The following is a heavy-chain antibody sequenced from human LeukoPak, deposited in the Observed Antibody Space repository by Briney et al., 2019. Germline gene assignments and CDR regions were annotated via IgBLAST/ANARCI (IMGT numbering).Heavy chain of an antibody. CDR1: GGSISSSSYY. D-gene: IGHD2/OR15-2a*01. J-gene: IGHJ6*03. CDR3: ARHLPYYPQYYMDV. CDR2: IYYSGST. Sequence: SETLSLTCTVSGGSISSSSYYWGWIRQPPGKGREWIGGIYYSGSTYYNPSLKSRVTISVDTSKNQFSLKLSSVTAADTAVYYCARHLPYYPQYYMDVWGKGTTVTVSS. V-gene: IGHV4-39*01.